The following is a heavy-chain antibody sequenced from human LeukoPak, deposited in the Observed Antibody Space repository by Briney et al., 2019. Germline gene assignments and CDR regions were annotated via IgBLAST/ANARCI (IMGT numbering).Heavy chain of an antibody. Sequence: GGSLRLSCAASGFTFSSYAMSWVGQAPGKGLEWVSAISGSGGSTYYADSVKGRFTISRDNSKNTLYLQMNSLRAEDTAVYYCAKACDDYGDYGRVYYYYGMDVWGQGTTVTVSS. CDR1: GFTFSSYA. V-gene: IGHV3-23*01. CDR3: AKACDDYGDYGRVYYYYGMDV. D-gene: IGHD4-17*01. J-gene: IGHJ6*02. CDR2: ISGSGGST.